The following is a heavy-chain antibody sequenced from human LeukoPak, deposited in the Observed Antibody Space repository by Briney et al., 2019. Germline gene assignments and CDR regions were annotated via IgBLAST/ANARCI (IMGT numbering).Heavy chain of an antibody. CDR3: VRDNAYTFDY. CDR2: INTHGNTA. D-gene: IGHD5-24*01. J-gene: IGHJ4*01. V-gene: IGHV3-74*01. CDR1: GFTFSTYW. Sequence: GGSLRLSCAASGFTFSTYWMNWVRQVPGKGLVWVAHINTHGNTANYADSVKGRFTISRDNAKSTLYLQMNSLRAEDTAIYYCVRDNAYTFDYWGHGTLVTVSS.